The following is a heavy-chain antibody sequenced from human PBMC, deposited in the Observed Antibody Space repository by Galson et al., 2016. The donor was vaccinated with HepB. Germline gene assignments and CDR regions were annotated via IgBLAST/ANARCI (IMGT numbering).Heavy chain of an antibody. CDR3: AKDAIGMVIGWLDP. V-gene: IGHV3-23*01. D-gene: IGHD3-3*01. J-gene: IGHJ5*02. Sequence: SLRLSCAASGFRFTKFAMTWVRQAPGKGLEWVSGISASGVTYYADSVSGRFTGSRDDSKNTVFLQMKSLRADDTALYYCAKDAIGMVIGWLDPWGQGTQVTVSS. CDR2: ISASGVT. CDR1: GFRFTKFA.